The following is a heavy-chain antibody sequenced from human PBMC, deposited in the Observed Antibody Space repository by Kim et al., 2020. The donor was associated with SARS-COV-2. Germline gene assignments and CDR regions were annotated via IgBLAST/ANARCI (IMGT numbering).Heavy chain of an antibody. CDR3: ARGGGGGRFDY. CDR1: EFILSNYW. D-gene: IGHD2-21*01. Sequence: GGSLRLSCAASEFILSNYWIHWVRRSPGKGLEWVSRINSDGRHTDFADSVKGRFTVFRESAKNTVYLQMDTLRVEDTAVYYCARGGGGGRFDYWGQGRLVTVSS. V-gene: IGHV3-74*01. J-gene: IGHJ4*02. CDR2: INSDGRHT.